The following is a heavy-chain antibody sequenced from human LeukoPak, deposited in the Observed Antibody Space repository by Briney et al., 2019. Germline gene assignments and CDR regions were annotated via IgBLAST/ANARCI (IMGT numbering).Heavy chain of an antibody. CDR1: GFTFNTEA. J-gene: IGHJ4*02. Sequence: PGGSLRLSCTASGFTFNTEALTWVRQAPGKGLAWVSTISDSGGTTYYTDSVKGRFTISRDSSKKIVSLQMSSLRAEDTALYYCAKGLGFLPQFDYWSQGSLVAVSS. D-gene: IGHD1-26*01. V-gene: IGHV3-23*01. CDR3: AKGLGFLPQFDY. CDR2: ISDSGGTT.